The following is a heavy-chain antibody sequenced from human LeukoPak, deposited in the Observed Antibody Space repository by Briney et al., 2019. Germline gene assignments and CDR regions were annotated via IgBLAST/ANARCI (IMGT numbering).Heavy chain of an antibody. J-gene: IGHJ4*02. CDR3: ASWDHDSSGYYPFDY. V-gene: IGHV5-51*01. Sequence: GESLKISCKGSGYSFTSYWIGWVRQMPGKGLEWMGIIYPGDSDTRYSPSFQGPVTISADKYISTAYLQWSSLKASDTAMYYCASWDHDSSGYYPFDYWGQGTLVTVSS. CDR2: IYPGDSDT. D-gene: IGHD3-22*01. CDR1: GYSFTSYW.